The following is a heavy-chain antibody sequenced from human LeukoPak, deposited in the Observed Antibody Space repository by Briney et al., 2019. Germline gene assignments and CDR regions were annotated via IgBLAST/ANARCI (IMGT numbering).Heavy chain of an antibody. V-gene: IGHV3-66*01. D-gene: IGHD3-22*01. CDR1: GFTVSSNY. CDR2: IYSGGST. Sequence: GGSLRLSCAASGFTVSSNYMSWVRQAPGKGLEWVSVIYSGGSTYYADSVKGRFTVSRDNSKNTLYLQMNSLRAEDTAVYYCARAPFTYDSSGDSFDIWGQGTMVTVSS. J-gene: IGHJ3*02. CDR3: ARAPFTYDSSGDSFDI.